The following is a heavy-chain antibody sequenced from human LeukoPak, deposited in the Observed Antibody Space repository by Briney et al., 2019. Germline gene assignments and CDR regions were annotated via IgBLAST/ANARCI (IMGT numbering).Heavy chain of an antibody. Sequence: PGGSLRLSCAASGFTISNYEMNWVRQAPGEGLEWVSHIRRSGSIIYYADSVKGRFTISRDNAKNSLYLQMNSLRDEDTAVYYCAREQWLGYWGQGTLVTVSS. CDR3: AREQWLGY. CDR2: IRRSGSII. D-gene: IGHD6-19*01. V-gene: IGHV3-48*03. CDR1: GFTISNYE. J-gene: IGHJ4*02.